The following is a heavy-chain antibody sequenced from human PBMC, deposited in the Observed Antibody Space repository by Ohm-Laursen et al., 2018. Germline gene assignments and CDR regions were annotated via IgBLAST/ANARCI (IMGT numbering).Heavy chain of an antibody. J-gene: IGHJ6*02. CDR3: ARDLGFAAPMDV. V-gene: IGHV4-59*12. CDR2: IYYSGST. CDR1: GGSISNYY. Sequence: SDTLSLTCTVSGGSISNYYWSWIRQPPGKGLEWIGYIYYSGSTNYNPSLKSRVTMSVDTSKNQLSLKVNSVTAADTAVYYCARDLGFAAPMDVWGQGTTVTVSS. D-gene: IGHD7-27*01.